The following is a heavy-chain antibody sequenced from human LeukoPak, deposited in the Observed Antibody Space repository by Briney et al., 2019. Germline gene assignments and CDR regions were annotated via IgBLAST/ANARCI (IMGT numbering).Heavy chain of an antibody. CDR1: GYTFTGYY. V-gene: IGHV1-2*02. Sequence: ASVKVSCKASGYTFTGYYMHWVRQAPGQGLEWMGWINPNSGGTNYAQKFQGRVTMTRDTSITTAYMELSRLRSDDTAVHYCARDERYDSSGYPFDYWGQGTLVTVSS. J-gene: IGHJ4*02. CDR3: ARDERYDSSGYPFDY. CDR2: INPNSGGT. D-gene: IGHD3-22*01.